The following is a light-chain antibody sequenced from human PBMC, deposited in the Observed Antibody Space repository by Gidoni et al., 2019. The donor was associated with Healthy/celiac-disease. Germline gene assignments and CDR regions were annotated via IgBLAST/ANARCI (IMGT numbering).Light chain of an antibody. CDR3: QQYNSYWT. Sequence: DIQMTQSPSTLSASVGDRVPITCRASQSISSWLAWYQQKPGKAPKLLIYKASILESGVPSRFSGSGSGTEFTLTISSLQPDDFATYYCQQYNSYWTFGPGTKVEIK. CDR1: QSISSW. CDR2: KAS. J-gene: IGKJ1*01. V-gene: IGKV1-5*03.